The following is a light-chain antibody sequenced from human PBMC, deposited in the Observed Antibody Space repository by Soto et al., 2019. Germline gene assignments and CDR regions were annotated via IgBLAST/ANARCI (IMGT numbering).Light chain of an antibody. CDR3: QQYNSSPT. J-gene: IGKJ1*01. CDR1: QSISSW. V-gene: IGKV1-5*03. CDR2: KAS. Sequence: DIQMTQSPSTLSASVGDRVTITCRASQSISSWLAWYQQKPGKAPKLLIYKASSLESGVPSRLSGSGSGTEFTLTISSLQPDDFATYYCQQYNSSPTVGQGTKVEIK.